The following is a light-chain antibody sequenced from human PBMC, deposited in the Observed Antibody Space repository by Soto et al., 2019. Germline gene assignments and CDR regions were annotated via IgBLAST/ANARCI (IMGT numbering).Light chain of an antibody. Sequence: IGVTQSPAALSVSTGVRVTISCLASQCVSSYLALYQKKPGQATRLLIYVASTWASGVPARFSGSGSGTDFTLTISSLESEDFATYYCQQYNSSPTPFGQGTQVEI. CDR1: QCVSSY. J-gene: IGKJ1*01. CDR2: VAS. V-gene: IGKV1-8*01. CDR3: QQYNSSPTP.